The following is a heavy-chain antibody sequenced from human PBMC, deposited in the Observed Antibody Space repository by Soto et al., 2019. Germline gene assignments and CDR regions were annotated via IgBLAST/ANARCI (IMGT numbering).Heavy chain of an antibody. Sequence: QVQLVQSGAEVKKPGSSVKVSCKASGGTFSSYAISWVRQAPGQGLQWMGGIIPIFGTANYAQKFQGRVTITADESTSTAYMELSSLRSEDTAVYYCARSGHSSSWYWDYYGMDVWGQGTTVTVSS. CDR1: GGTFSSYA. J-gene: IGHJ6*02. D-gene: IGHD6-13*01. V-gene: IGHV1-69*01. CDR2: IIPIFGTA. CDR3: ARSGHSSSWYWDYYGMDV.